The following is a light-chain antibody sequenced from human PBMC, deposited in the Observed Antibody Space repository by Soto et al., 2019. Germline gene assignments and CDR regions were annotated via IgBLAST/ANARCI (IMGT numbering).Light chain of an antibody. CDR1: QSVSGN. Sequence: EIVMTQSPATLTVSPGERATLSYRASQSVSGNLAWYQQKPGQAPRLLIYGASTSATGIPARFSGSGSGTEFTLPISSLQSEDFAVYYCQQYNNWPPLTFGGGTKV. J-gene: IGKJ4*01. V-gene: IGKV3-15*01. CDR2: GAS. CDR3: QQYNNWPPLT.